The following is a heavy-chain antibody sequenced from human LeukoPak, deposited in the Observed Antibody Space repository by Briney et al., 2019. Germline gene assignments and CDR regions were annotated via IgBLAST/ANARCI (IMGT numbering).Heavy chain of an antibody. Sequence: PSETLSLTCAVSGDSMTNYYWSWIRQPAGQGLEWIGHIYVSGRTNYNPSFKSRVSMSIHTSKKQFSLNLTSVSAADTAVYFCARDRWELTPAKGWFDSWGQGTLVTVSS. V-gene: IGHV4-4*07. J-gene: IGHJ5*01. D-gene: IGHD1-26*01. CDR3: ARDRWELTPAKGWFDS. CDR1: GDSMTNYY. CDR2: IYVSGRT.